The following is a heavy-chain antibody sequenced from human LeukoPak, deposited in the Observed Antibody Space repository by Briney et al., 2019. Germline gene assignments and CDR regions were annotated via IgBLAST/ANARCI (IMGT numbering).Heavy chain of an antibody. CDR1: GGSIRGYY. J-gene: IGHJ5*02. D-gene: IGHD1-20*01. V-gene: IGHV4-59*08. CDR2: IHYSGSP. Sequence: SETLSLTCTVSGGSIRGYYWSWIRQPPGKGLEWIAYIHYSGSPHYNPSLKSRVTISIDTSKNQLSLKLNSVTAADTAVYYCARHSNWNGGVDWFDPWGQGTQVTVSS. CDR3: ARHSNWNGGVDWFDP.